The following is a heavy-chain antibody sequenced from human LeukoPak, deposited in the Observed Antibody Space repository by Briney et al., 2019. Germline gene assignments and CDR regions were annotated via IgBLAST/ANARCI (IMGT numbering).Heavy chain of an antibody. CDR1: GVIFSSYG. J-gene: IGHJ4*02. D-gene: IGHD6-19*01. Sequence: PGGSLRLSCAASGVIFSSYGMCWVRQAPGKGLEWVAVIWHDGSAEFYADSVKGRFRISREDSKNTVYLQMNSLRVEDTALYYCAKDNRGGWSGYFDYWGQGILVTVSS. CDR3: AKDNRGGWSGYFDY. V-gene: IGHV3-33*03. CDR2: IWHDGSAE.